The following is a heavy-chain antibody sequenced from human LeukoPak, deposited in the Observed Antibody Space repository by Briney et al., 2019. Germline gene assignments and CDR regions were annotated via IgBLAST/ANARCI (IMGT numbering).Heavy chain of an antibody. J-gene: IGHJ4*02. CDR3: ARPMVEFCGGDCYTEKYFFDY. CDR2: ISSGSSYI. CDR1: GFSFSSYN. V-gene: IGHV3-21*03. D-gene: IGHD2-21*01. Sequence: GGSLILSCAASGFSFSSYNMNWVRQAPGKGLEWVSSISSGSSYIYYADSVKGRFTISRDNAMNSLYLQMDSLRAEDTAVYYCARPMVEFCGGDCYTEKYFFDYWGQGSLVTVSS.